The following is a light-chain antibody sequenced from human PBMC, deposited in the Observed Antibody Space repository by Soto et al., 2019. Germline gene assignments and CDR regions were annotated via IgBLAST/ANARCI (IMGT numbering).Light chain of an antibody. CDR2: EVT. Sequence: QSALTQPASVSGSPGQSIAISCTGSSSDVGICNYVSWYQQHPGKVPKLIIYEVTNRPSGVSNCFSGSKSGNTASLTISGLQAEDEADYYCNSYTPSSTPVLXTGTKVTVL. CDR1: SSDVGICNY. J-gene: IGLJ1*01. V-gene: IGLV2-14*01. CDR3: NSYTPSSTPV.